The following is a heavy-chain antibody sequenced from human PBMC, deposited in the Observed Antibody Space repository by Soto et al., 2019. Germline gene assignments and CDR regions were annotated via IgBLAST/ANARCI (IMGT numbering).Heavy chain of an antibody. D-gene: IGHD3-3*01. CDR2: IYYSGST. CDR3: AIQGFLGGSYYYGMDV. V-gene: IGHV4-39*01. Sequence: PSETLSLTCTVSGGSISSSSYYWGWIRQPPGKGLEWIGSIYYSGSTYYNPSLKSRVTISVDTSKNQFSLKLSSVTAADTAVYYCAIQGFLGGSYYYGMDVWGQGTTVTVSS. J-gene: IGHJ6*02. CDR1: GGSISSSSYY.